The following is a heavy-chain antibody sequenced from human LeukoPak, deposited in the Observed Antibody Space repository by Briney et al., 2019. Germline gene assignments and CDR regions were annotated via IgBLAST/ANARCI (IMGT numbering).Heavy chain of an antibody. V-gene: IGHV3-7*01. CDR1: GFTFSTYW. CDR3: AINHDY. J-gene: IGHJ4*02. CDR2: IKQDGSEK. Sequence: GGSLRLSCTASGFTFSTYWMTWVRQAPGKGLEWVANIKQDGSEKYYVDSVKGRFTISRDNTKNSVYLQMNSLRAEDTAVYYCAINHDYWSQGTLVTVSS.